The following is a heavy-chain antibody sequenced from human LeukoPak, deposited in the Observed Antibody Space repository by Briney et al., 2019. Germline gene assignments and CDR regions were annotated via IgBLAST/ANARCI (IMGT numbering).Heavy chain of an antibody. V-gene: IGHV3-23*01. D-gene: IGHD3-16*02. CDR1: GFTFSSYA. CDR2: ISGSGGST. CDR3: AKENYDYVWGSYRSGPSWFGP. J-gene: IGHJ5*02. Sequence: PGGSLRLSCAASGFTFSSYAMSWVRQAPGKGLEWVSAISGSGGSTYYADSVKGRFTISRDNSKNTLYLQMNSLRAEDTAVYYCAKENYDYVWGSYRSGPSWFGPWGQGTLVTVSS.